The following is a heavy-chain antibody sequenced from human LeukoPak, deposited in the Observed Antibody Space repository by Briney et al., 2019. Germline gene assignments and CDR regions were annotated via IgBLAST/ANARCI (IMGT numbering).Heavy chain of an antibody. V-gene: IGHV1-69*05. J-gene: IGHJ6*03. D-gene: IGHD3-10*01. CDR1: GGTFIMYA. CDR3: ARGNSGSPLPNLYYYYYMDV. CDR2: VITIFGTA. Sequence: SVRVSSMASGGTFIMYAISWVRQAPGRGREWMGGVITIFGTANNAQKLQGRVTITTDESTSTAYMELSSLRSEDTAVYYCARGNSGSPLPNLYYYYYMDVWGKGTTVTVSS.